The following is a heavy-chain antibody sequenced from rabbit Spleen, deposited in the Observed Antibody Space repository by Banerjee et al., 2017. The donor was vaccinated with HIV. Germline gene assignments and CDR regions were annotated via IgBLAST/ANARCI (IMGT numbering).Heavy chain of an antibody. CDR3: VRVAYADSGWNFSL. J-gene: IGHJ4*01. Sequence: QSLEESGGDLVKPGASLTLTCTASGFSFSSSYYMCWVRQAPGKGPEWIGCIYSGSGAGTDYASWAKGRFTISKTSTTVTLQMTSLTAADTANYFCVRVAYADSGWNFSLWGPGTLVTVS. CDR2: IYSGSGAGT. V-gene: IGHV1S40*01. D-gene: IGHD8-1*01. CDR1: GFSFSSSYY.